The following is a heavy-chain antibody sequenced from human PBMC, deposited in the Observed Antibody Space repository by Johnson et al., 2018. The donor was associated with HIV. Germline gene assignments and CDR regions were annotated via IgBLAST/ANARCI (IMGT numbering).Heavy chain of an antibody. V-gene: IGHV3-30*03. CDR3: ARLPSGYNRDTFNI. Sequence: QVQLLESGGGLVKPGGSLRLSCAASGFTFSDYYMSWIRQAPGKGLEWMAFISYNEDKKYYADSVKGRFTISRDNSKNIQYLQMNSLRAEDTATYYCARLPSGYNRDTFNIWGQGTMVTVSS. J-gene: IGHJ3*02. CDR2: ISYNEDKK. D-gene: IGHD5-18*01. CDR1: GFTFSDYY.